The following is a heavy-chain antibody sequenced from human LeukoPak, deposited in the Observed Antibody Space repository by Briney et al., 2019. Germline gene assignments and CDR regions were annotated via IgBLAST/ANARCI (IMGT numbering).Heavy chain of an antibody. D-gene: IGHD1-1*01. Sequence: GSLTLSCAASGFTFSSYAMSWVRAAPARGLEWVSSLRGNGDTFYADSVKGRFTLSRDDSRNTVYLQLNNLRVEDTAVYYCAKASCVSNADAVLWGQGTVVTVSS. CDR2: LRGNGDT. V-gene: IGHV3-23*01. CDR3: AKASCVSNADAVL. CDR1: GFTFSSYA. J-gene: IGHJ4*02.